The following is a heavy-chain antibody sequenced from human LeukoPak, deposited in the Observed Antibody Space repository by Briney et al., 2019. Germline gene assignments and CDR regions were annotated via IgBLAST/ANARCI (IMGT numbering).Heavy chain of an antibody. CDR3: AKDRVLLWFGELSLLDAFDY. D-gene: IGHD3-10*01. J-gene: IGHJ4*02. CDR2: IPYDGSNK. V-gene: IGHV3-30*18. Sequence: PGGSLRLSCAASGFTFSSYGMHWVRQAPGKGLEWVAVIPYDGSNKYYADSVKGRFTISRDNSKNTLYLQMNSLRAEDTAVYYCAKDRVLLWFGELSLLDAFDYWGQGTLVTVSS. CDR1: GFTFSSYG.